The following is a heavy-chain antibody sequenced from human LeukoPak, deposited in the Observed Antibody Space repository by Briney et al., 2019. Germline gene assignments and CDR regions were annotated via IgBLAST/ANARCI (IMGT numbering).Heavy chain of an antibody. D-gene: IGHD3-3*01. CDR1: GFTFSTYA. V-gene: IGHV3-23*01. Sequence: GGSLRLSCAASGFTFSTYAMSWVRQTPGRGLEWVSAISGSGGSTYYADSVKGRFTISRDNSKNTLYLQMNSLRAEDTAVYYCAKSPYYDFWGGYYTAYFDFWGQGTLVTVSS. CDR2: ISGSGGST. CDR3: AKSPYYDFWGGYYTAYFDF. J-gene: IGHJ4*02.